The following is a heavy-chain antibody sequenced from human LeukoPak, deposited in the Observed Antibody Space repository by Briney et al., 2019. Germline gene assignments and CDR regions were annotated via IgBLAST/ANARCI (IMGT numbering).Heavy chain of an antibody. D-gene: IGHD5-18*01. CDR2: INPNSGGT. J-gene: IGHJ3*02. Sequence: ASVKVSCKASGYTFTDYYMHWVRQAPGQGLEWMGWINPNSGGTNYAQNFQGRVTMTRDTSISTAYMELSSLRSEDTAVYYCAIPQGYSYGQGAFDIWGQGTMVTVSS. CDR1: GYTFTDYY. V-gene: IGHV1-2*02. CDR3: AIPQGYSYGQGAFDI.